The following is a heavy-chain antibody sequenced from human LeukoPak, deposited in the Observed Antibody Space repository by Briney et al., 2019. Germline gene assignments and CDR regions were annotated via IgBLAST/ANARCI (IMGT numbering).Heavy chain of an antibody. CDR2: IYYSGST. J-gene: IGHJ3*02. CDR1: GGSISSYS. D-gene: IGHD6-19*01. V-gene: IGHV4-59*01. Sequence: SETLSLTCTVSGGSISSYSWSWIRQPPRKGLEWIGYIYYSGSTNYNPSLKSRVTISVDTSKNQFSLKLSSVTAADTAVYYCAREGTERVAVAGTPDAFDIWGQGTMVTVSS. CDR3: AREGTERVAVAGTPDAFDI.